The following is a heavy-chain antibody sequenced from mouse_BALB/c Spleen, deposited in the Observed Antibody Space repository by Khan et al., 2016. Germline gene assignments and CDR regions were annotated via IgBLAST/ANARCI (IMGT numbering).Heavy chain of an antibody. CDR2: INPSSGYT. CDR1: GYTFTSYT. V-gene: IGHV1-4*01. J-gene: IGHJ4*01. D-gene: IGHD1-1*01. Sequence: QVQLQQSGAELARPGASVKMSCKASGYTFTSYTMHWVKQRPGQGLEWIGYINPSSGYTNYNQKFKDKATLTADKSSSTAYMQRSSLTSEDSAVYYCARGGDYYGSSYYAMDYWGQGTSVTVSS. CDR3: ARGGDYYGSSYYAMDY.